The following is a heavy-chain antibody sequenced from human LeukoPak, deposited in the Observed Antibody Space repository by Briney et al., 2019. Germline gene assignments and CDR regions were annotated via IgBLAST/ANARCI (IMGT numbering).Heavy chain of an antibody. J-gene: IGHJ3*02. CDR2: IIPIFGAA. Sequence: SVKVSCKTSGGTFSSYAVGWVRQAPGQGLEWMGGIIPIFGAANYAQKFQGRVTITADESTSTAYMELSSLRSEDTAVYYCARTRMTTVTMVGSDAFDIWAKGHWSPSLQ. CDR1: GGTFSSYA. V-gene: IGHV1-69*13. CDR3: ARTRMTTVTMVGSDAFDI. D-gene: IGHD4-17*01.